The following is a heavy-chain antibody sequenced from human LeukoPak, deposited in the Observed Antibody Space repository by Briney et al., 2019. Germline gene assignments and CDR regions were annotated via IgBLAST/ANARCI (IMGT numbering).Heavy chain of an antibody. V-gene: IGHV1-69*05. J-gene: IGHJ6*03. Sequence: SVKVSCTASGGTFSSYAISWVRQAPGQGLEWMGGIIPIFGTANYAQKFQGRVTITTDESTSTAYMELSSLRSEDTAVYYCGVGPQRRYYYYYYYMDVWGKGTTVTVSS. CDR1: GGTFSSYA. CDR3: GVGPQRRYYYYYYYMDV. CDR2: IIPIFGTA.